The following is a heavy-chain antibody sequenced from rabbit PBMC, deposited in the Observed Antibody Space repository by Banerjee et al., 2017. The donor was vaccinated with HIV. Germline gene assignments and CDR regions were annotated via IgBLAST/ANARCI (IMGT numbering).Heavy chain of an antibody. Sequence: QEQLEESGGDLVKPEGTLTRACTAACVPCSSSYWMCWVRKAPGKGLEWNACIYAGSSDNTYYASWAKGRFTISKTSSTTVTLQMTSLTAADTTTYFCARDLAGVIGWNFNLWGPGTLVTVS. CDR2: IYAGSSDNT. V-gene: IGHV1S45*01. J-gene: IGHJ4*01. CDR3: ARDLAGVIGWNFNL. CDR1: CVPCSSSYW. D-gene: IGHD4-1*01.